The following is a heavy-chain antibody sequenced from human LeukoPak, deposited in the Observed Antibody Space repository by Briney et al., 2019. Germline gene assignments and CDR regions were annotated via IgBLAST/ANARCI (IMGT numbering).Heavy chain of an antibody. CDR3: ARTYYDFWSGYSAYYFDY. J-gene: IGHJ4*02. Sequence: GGSLRLSCAASGFTVSSNYMSWVRQAPGKGLEWVSDIYSGGSTYYADSVKGRFTISRDNSKNTLYLQMNSLRAEDTAVYYCARTYYDFWSGYSAYYFDYWGQGTLVTVSS. D-gene: IGHD3-3*01. V-gene: IGHV3-66*01. CDR1: GFTVSSNY. CDR2: IYSGGST.